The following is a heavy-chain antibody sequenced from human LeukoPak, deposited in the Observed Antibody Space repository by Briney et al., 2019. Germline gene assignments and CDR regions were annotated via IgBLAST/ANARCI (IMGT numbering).Heavy chain of an antibody. D-gene: IGHD4-17*01. CDR3: ARSGHDHGDYVNWFDP. CDR2: ISPYNGNT. CDR1: GYSFTNYG. Sequence: ASMKVSCKASGYSFTNYGINWVRQAPGQGLEWMGWISPYNGNTNYAQKFQGRFTMTTETSTTTAYMELRSLRSDDTAVYYCARSGHDHGDYVNWFDPWGQGTLVTVSS. V-gene: IGHV1-18*01. J-gene: IGHJ5*02.